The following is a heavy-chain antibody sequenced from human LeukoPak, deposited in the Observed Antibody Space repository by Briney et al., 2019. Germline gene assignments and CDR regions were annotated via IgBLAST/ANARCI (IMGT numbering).Heavy chain of an antibody. CDR3: TRGSKAYYYMDV. V-gene: IGHV4-59*01. CDR2: IYYSGST. J-gene: IGHJ6*03. CDR1: GGSISSYY. Sequence: SETLSLTCTVSGGSISSYYWSWIRQPPGKGLEWIGNIYYSGSTNYNPSLKSRVTISVDTSKNQFSLKLGSVTAADTAVYYCTRGSKAYYYMDVWGKGTTVTISS.